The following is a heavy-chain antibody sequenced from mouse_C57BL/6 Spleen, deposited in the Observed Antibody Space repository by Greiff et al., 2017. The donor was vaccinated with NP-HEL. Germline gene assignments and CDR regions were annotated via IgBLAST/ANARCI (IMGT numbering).Heavy chain of an antibody. V-gene: IGHV5-9-1*02. J-gene: IGHJ2*01. Sequence: VQLKESGEGLVKPGGSLKLSCAASGFTFSSYAMSWVRQTPEKRLEWVAYISSGGDYIYYADTVKGRFTISRDNARNTLYLQMSSLKSEDTAMYYCTREAVYYYGSSPYFDYWGQGTTLTVSS. CDR1: GFTFSSYA. D-gene: IGHD1-1*01. CDR2: ISSGGDYI. CDR3: TREAVYYYGSSPYFDY.